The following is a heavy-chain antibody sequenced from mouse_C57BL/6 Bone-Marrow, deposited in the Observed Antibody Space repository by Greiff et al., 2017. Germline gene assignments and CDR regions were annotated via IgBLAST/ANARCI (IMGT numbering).Heavy chain of an antibody. J-gene: IGHJ3*01. CDR3: ASPLGAY. CDR1: GFSLTSYG. Sequence: VQLKESGPGLVQPSQSLSITCTVSGFSLTSYGVHWVRQSPGKGLEWLGVIWSGGSTDYNAAFISRLSISKDNSKSQVFCKMNSLQADDTAIYYCASPLGAYWGQGTLVTVSA. CDR2: IWSGGST. V-gene: IGHV2-2*01.